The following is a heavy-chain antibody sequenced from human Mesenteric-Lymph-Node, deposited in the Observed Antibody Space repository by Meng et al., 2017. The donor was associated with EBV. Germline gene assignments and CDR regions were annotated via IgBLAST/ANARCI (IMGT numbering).Heavy chain of an antibody. Sequence: VRLTQVGPGLLKPSETLSLTWAVYGGSFSGYYWSWIRQPPGKGLEWIGEINHSGSTNYNPSLKSRVTISVDTSKNQFSLKLSSVTAADTAVYFCARRREYSSGWPIDYWGQGTLVTVSS. J-gene: IGHJ4*02. V-gene: IGHV4-34*01. CDR3: ARRREYSSGWPIDY. D-gene: IGHD6-19*01. CDR1: GGSFSGYY. CDR2: INHSGST.